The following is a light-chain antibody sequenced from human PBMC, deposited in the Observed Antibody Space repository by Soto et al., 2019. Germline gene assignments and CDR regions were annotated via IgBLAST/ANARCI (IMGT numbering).Light chain of an antibody. V-gene: IGLV4-69*01. Sequence: QPVLTQSPSASASLGASVKLTCTLSSGHSSYAIAWHQQQPEKSPRYLMKLNSDGSHNKGDGIPDRFSGSSSGAERYLTISSLQSEDEADYYCQTWGTGIQVFGTGTKLTVL. J-gene: IGLJ1*01. CDR2: LNSDGSH. CDR3: QTWGTGIQV. CDR1: SGHSSYA.